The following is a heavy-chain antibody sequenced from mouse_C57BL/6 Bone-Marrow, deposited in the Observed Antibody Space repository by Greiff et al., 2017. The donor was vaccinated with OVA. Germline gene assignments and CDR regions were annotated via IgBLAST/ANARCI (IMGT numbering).Heavy chain of an antibody. CDR3: ARERGSSWYFDV. CDR1: GFTFSDYY. J-gene: IGHJ1*03. V-gene: IGHV5-16*01. D-gene: IGHD3-1*01. Sequence: EVKLMESEGGLVQPGSSMKLSCTASGFTFSDYYMAWVRQVPEKGLEWVANINYDGSSTYYLDSLKSRFIISRDNAKNILYLQMSSLKSEDTATYYCARERGSSWYFDVWGTGTTVTVSS. CDR2: INYDGSST.